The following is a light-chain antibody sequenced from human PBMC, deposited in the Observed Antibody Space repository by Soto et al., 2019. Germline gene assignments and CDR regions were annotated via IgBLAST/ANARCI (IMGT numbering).Light chain of an antibody. V-gene: IGKV3D-15*01. Sequence: EIVLTQSPVTLSLSPGERATLSCRASQNVSSFLAWYQQKPGQAPRLIFHAASTRATGIPARFSGSGSGTEFTLIISSLQSEEFAVYYCQQYNNWPPRTFGQGTKVDIK. J-gene: IGKJ1*01. CDR2: AAS. CDR1: QNVSSF. CDR3: QQYNNWPPRT.